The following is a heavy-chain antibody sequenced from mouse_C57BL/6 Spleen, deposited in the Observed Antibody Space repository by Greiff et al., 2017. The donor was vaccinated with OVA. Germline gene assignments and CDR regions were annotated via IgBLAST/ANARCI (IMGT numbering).Heavy chain of an antibody. CDR1: GYPFPNYW. CDR3: ARSYYGSSYYVDY. Sequence: QVHVKQSGAELVRPGPSVKMSCKASGYPFPNYWLCWAQQRPGHGLAWLGAIYPGGGYPNYNEKFKGKATLTADKSSSTAYMQFSSLTSEDSSIYYCARSYYGSSYYVDYWGQGTTLTVSS. CDR2: IYPGGGYP. V-gene: IGHV1-63*01. D-gene: IGHD1-1*01. J-gene: IGHJ2*01.